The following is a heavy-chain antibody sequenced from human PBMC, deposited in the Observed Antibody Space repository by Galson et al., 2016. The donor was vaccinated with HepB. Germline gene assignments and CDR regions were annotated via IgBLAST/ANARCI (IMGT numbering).Heavy chain of an antibody. J-gene: IGHJ5*02. Sequence: SLRLSCAASGFTFNTYAMSWVRQAPGKGLEWVSTISGNSGSMYYADSVKGRFSISRDNAKNSLYLQMNSLRAEDTAIYYCATDTSRDDDQWGQGTLVTVSS. CDR2: ISGNSGSM. CDR3: ATDTSRDDDQ. D-gene: IGHD1-1*01. CDR1: GFTFNTYA. V-gene: IGHV3-23*01.